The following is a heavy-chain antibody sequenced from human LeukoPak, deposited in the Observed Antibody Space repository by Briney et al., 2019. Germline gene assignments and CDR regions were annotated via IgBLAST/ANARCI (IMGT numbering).Heavy chain of an antibody. D-gene: IGHD3-9*01. CDR1: GGSFSGYY. J-gene: IGHJ6*03. CDR3: ARGLNYDILTGWTYYYYMDV. Sequence: SETLSLTCAVYGGSFSGYYWSWIRQPPGKRLEWIGEINHSGSTNYNPSLKSRVTISVDTSKNQFSLKLSSVTAADTAVYYCARGLNYDILTGWTYYYYMDVWGKGTTVTVSS. V-gene: IGHV4-34*01. CDR2: INHSGST.